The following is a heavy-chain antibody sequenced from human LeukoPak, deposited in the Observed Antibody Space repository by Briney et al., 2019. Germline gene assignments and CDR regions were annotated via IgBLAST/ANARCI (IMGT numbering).Heavy chain of an antibody. J-gene: IGHJ4*02. CDR1: GFTFSGYA. D-gene: IGHD3-22*01. CDR2: ISGSGGST. CDR3: AKESGITMIVVVRYFDY. V-gene: IGHV3-23*01. Sequence: GGSLRLSCAASGFTFSGYAMSWVRQAPGKGLEWVSAISGSGGSTYYADSVKGRFTISRDNSKNTLYLQMNSLRAEDTAVYYCAKESGITMIVVVRYFDYWGQGTLVTVSS.